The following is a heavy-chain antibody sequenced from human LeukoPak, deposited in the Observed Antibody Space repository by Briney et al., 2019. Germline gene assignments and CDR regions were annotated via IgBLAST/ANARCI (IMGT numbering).Heavy chain of an antibody. J-gene: IGHJ4*02. D-gene: IGHD3-22*01. CDR2: ISAYNGNT. Sequence: ASVKVSCKASGYTFTSYGISWVRQAPGQGLEWMGWISAYNGNTNYAQKLQGRVTMTTDTSTSTAYMELRSLRSDDTAVSYCARPALVIPTGDSAYWGQGTLVTVSS. CDR3: ARPALVIPTGDSAY. V-gene: IGHV1-18*01. CDR1: GYTFTSYG.